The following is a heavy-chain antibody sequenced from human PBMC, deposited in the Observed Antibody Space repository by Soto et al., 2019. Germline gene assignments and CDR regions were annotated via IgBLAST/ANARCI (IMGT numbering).Heavy chain of an antibody. V-gene: IGHV3-53*01. CDR3: ARDELHCSSTSCYRSFDY. D-gene: IGHD2-2*02. J-gene: IGHJ4*02. CDR1: WFTVRSPY. Sequence: GGSLRLSCAAPWFTVRSPYMRWVRQAPGAGVEWVSVIYSGGSTYYADSVKGRFTTSRDNSKNTLYLQMNSLRAEDTAVYYCARDELHCSSTSCYRSFDYWGQGTLVTVSA. CDR2: IYSGGST.